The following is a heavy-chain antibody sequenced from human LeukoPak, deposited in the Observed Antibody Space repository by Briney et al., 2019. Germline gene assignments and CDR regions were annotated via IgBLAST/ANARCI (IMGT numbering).Heavy chain of an antibody. J-gene: IGHJ3*02. CDR1: GFTFSSHS. Sequence: GGSLRLSCAASGFTFSSHSMNWVRQAPGKGLEWVSSISSSSSYIYYADSVKGRFTISRDNAKNSLYLQMNSLRAEDTAVYYCARDQSDYVWGSYRYNAFDIWGQGTMVTVSS. CDR2: ISSSSSYI. D-gene: IGHD3-16*02. V-gene: IGHV3-21*01. CDR3: ARDQSDYVWGSYRYNAFDI.